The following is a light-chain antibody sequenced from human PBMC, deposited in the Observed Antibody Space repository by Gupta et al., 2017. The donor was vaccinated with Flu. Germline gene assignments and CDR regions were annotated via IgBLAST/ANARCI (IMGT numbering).Light chain of an antibody. CDR1: QSLLHSNGYNY. V-gene: IGKV2-28*01. CDR2: LGS. J-gene: IGKJ4*01. CDR3: MQSLQTPLT. Sequence: VTPGEPASISCRSSQSLLHSNGYNYLDWFLQKPGQSPQLLIYLGSSRASGVPDRFSGSGSGTEFTLKISRVEAEDVGVYYCMQSLQTPLTFGGGTKVEIK.